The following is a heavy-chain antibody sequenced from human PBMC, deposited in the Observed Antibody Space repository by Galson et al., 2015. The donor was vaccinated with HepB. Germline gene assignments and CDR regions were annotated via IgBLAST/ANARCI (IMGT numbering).Heavy chain of an antibody. V-gene: IGHV1-69*01. D-gene: IGHD6-13*01. J-gene: IGHJ5*02. Sequence: GQGLEWMGGIIPIFGTANYAQKFQGRVTITADESTSTAYMELSSLRSEDTAVYYCARDPPSIAAAGTGNWFDPWGQGTLVTVSS. CDR3: ARDPPSIAAAGTGNWFDP. CDR2: IIPIFGTA.